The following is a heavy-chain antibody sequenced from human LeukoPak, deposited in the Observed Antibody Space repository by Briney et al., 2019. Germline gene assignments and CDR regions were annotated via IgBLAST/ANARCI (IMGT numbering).Heavy chain of an antibody. V-gene: IGHV3-48*03. J-gene: IGHJ4*02. Sequence: GGSLRLPCAASGFTFSSSAMKWVRQAPGKGLEWVSYISSSGSTTYYADSVKGRFTISRDNAKNSLYLQMNSLRAEDTAVYYCARGYCSGGSCYFDYWGQGTLVTVSS. D-gene: IGHD2-15*01. CDR1: GFTFSSSA. CDR3: ARGYCSGGSCYFDY. CDR2: ISSSGSTT.